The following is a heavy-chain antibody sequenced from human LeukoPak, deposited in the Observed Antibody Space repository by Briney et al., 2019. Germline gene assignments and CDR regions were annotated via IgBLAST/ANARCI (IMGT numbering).Heavy chain of an antibody. Sequence: PGGSLRLSCAASGFTFSSYAMSWVRQAPGKGLEWVSAISGSGGSTYYADSVKGRFTISRDNSKNTLYLQMNSLRAEDTAVYYCAKVYFLDTAMATVLGAFDIWGQGTMVTVSS. J-gene: IGHJ3*02. V-gene: IGHV3-23*01. CDR3: AKVYFLDTAMATVLGAFDI. D-gene: IGHD5-18*01. CDR1: GFTFSSYA. CDR2: ISGSGGST.